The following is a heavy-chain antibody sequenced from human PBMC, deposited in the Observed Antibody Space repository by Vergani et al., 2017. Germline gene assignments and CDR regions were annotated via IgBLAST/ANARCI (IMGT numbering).Heavy chain of an antibody. CDR2: IYYSGST. J-gene: IGHJ6*02. Sequence: QVQLQESGPGLVKPSETLSLTCTVSGGSISSYYWSWIRQPPGKGLEWIGYIYYSGSTNYNPSLKSRVTISVDTSKNQFSLKLSSVTAADTAVYYCARLSSSWDYYYYGMDVWGQWTTVTVSS. CDR3: ARLSSSWDYYYYGMDV. CDR1: GGSISSYY. D-gene: IGHD6-13*01. V-gene: IGHV4-59*08.